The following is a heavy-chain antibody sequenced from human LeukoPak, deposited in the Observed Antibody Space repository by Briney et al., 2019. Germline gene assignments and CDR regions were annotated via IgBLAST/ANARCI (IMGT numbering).Heavy chain of an antibody. J-gene: IGHJ4*02. CDR2: ISSSSSTI. Sequence: GGSLRLSCAASGFTFSSYSINWVRQAPGKGLEWVSYISSSSSTIYYADSVKGRFTISRDNAKNSLYLQMNSLRAEDTAVYYCAREARGSYLDYWGQGTLVTVSS. D-gene: IGHD1-26*01. V-gene: IGHV3-48*01. CDR1: GFTFSSYS. CDR3: AREARGSYLDY.